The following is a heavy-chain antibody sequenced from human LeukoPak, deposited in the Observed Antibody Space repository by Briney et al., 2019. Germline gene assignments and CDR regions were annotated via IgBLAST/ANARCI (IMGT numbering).Heavy chain of an antibody. V-gene: IGHV1-2*02. CDR1: GYTFTGYY. Sequence: ASVKVSCKASGYTFTGYYMHWVRQAPGQGLEWMGWINPNSGGTNYAQKFQGRVTMTRDTSISTAYMELSRLRSDDTAVYYRARGVEYSIPQGWFDPWGQGTLVTVSS. CDR2: INPNSGGT. D-gene: IGHD6-6*01. CDR3: ARGVEYSIPQGWFDP. J-gene: IGHJ5*02.